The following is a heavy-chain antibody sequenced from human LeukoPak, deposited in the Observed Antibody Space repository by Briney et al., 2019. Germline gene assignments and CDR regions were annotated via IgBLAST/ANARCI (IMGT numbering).Heavy chain of an antibody. V-gene: IGHV3-7*01. J-gene: IGHJ4*02. CDR1: GFTFGTYW. D-gene: IGHD4-23*01. CDR3: ARRTLTLFDY. CDR2: IKQNGSEK. Sequence: VGSLRPSCVASGFTFGTYWMSWVRQAPGKGLEWVANIKQNGSEKFYVDSVKGRFTISRDNAKNSLYLQMNSLRAEDTAVYYCARRTLTLFDYWGQGTLVTVSS.